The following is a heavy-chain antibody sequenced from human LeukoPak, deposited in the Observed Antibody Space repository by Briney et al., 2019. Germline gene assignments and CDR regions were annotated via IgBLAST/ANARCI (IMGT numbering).Heavy chain of an antibody. D-gene: IGHD4-23*01. Sequence: GGSLRLSCAASGFTFSRYAMTWVRQAPGKGLEWVSTISGSGVSRDYANSVKGRITISRDNSKNTLYLQMSSLRAEDTAVYYWAKGGSDGGNSDYWGQGTLVTVSS. CDR3: AKGGSDGGNSDY. V-gene: IGHV3-23*01. CDR1: GFTFSRYA. CDR2: ISGSGVSR. J-gene: IGHJ4*02.